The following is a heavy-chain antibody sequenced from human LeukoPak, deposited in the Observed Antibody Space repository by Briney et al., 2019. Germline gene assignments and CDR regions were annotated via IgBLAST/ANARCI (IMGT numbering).Heavy chain of an antibody. D-gene: IGHD3-22*01. V-gene: IGHV3-23*01. CDR2: ISGSGGST. CDR1: GFTFDDYA. J-gene: IGHJ4*02. Sequence: AGGSLRLSCAASGFTFDDYAMHWVRQAPGKGLEWVSGISGSGGSTYYADSVKGRFTISRDNSKNTLYLQMNSLRAEDTAVYYCAKSPDYDSSGFYSDYWGQGTLVTVSS. CDR3: AKSPDYDSSGFYSDY.